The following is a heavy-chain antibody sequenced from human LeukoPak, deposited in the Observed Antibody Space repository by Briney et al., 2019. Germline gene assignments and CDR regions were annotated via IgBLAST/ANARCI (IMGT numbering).Heavy chain of an antibody. Sequence: GRSLRLSCAASGFTFSSYGMHWVRQAPGKGLEWVAVISYDGSNKYYADSVKGRFTISRDNSKNTLYLQMNSLRAEDTAVYYCARADDSSGYYHDYWGQGTLVTVSS. CDR1: GFTFSSYG. D-gene: IGHD3-22*01. CDR3: ARADDSSGYYHDY. J-gene: IGHJ4*02. V-gene: IGHV3-30*03. CDR2: ISYDGSNK.